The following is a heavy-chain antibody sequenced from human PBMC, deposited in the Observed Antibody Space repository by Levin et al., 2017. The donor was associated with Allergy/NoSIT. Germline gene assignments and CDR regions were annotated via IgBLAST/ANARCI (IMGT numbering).Heavy chain of an antibody. J-gene: IGHJ4*02. V-gene: IGHV3-72*01. CDR2: TRNKANSYTT. CDR1: GFTFSDHY. Sequence: GESLKISCAASGFTFSDHYMDWVRQAPGKGLEWVGRTRNKANSYTTEYAASVKGRFTISRDDSKNSLYLQMNSLKTEDTAVYYCARVRTAAGDYGFDYWGQGTLVTVSS. CDR3: ARVRTAAGDYGFDY. D-gene: IGHD4-17*01.